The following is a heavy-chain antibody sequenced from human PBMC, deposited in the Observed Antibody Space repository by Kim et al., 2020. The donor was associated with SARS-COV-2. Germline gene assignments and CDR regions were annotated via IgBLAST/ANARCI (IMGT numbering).Heavy chain of an antibody. D-gene: IGHD3-9*01. Sequence: SETLSLTCAVYGGSFSDSLWTWIRQSPGKGLEWIGEINHSGSTNVNPSLKSRVTISVDMSKNQFYLRLKSVTAADAAMYYCARAKTPPSYFDGRPQRTFDFWGRGTLVTVSS. CDR2: INHSGST. V-gene: IGHV4-34*01. J-gene: IGHJ4*02. CDR3: ARAKTPPSYFDGRPQRTFDF. CDR1: GGSFSDSL.